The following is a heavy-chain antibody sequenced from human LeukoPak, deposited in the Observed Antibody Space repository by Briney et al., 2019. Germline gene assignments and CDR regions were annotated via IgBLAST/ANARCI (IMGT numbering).Heavy chain of an antibody. J-gene: IGHJ4*02. D-gene: IGHD3-10*01. CDR1: GFTFTNYA. CDR2: ISAGGGAT. Sequence: GGSLRLSCAASGFTFTNYAMSWVRQAPGKGLEWVSAISAGGGATYYADSVKGRFTISRDNSKNTLYLQMNSLRAEDTAVYYCAKDASGSPYYFDYWGQGTLVTVSS. CDR3: AKDASGSPYYFDY. V-gene: IGHV3-23*01.